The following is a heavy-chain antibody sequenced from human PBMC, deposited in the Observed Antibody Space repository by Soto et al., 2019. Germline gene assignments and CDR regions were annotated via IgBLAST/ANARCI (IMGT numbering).Heavy chain of an antibody. V-gene: IGHV3-23*01. D-gene: IGHD6-19*01. J-gene: IGHJ6*02. CDR3: AKAPYSSGLCGTYYYYGMDD. CDR1: GFTFSSYA. Sequence: EVQLLESGGGLVQPGGSLRLSCAASGFTFSSYAMSWVRQAPGKGLEWVSAISGSGGSTYYADSVKGRFTISRDNSKNTLYLQMNSRRAEDTAVYYCAKAPYSSGLCGTYYYYGMDDWGQGTTVTVSS. CDR2: ISGSGGST.